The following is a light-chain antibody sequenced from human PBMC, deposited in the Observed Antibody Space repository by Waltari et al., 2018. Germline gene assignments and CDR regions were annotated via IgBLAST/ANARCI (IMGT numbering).Light chain of an antibody. CDR3: QQHNSHPWT. Sequence: DIQMTQSPSSLSDSVRDRVTITCRASQTISSYLAWYQQKPGKVPKLLIYAASSLESGVPSRFSGSGSGTEFTLTISSLQPEDFATYYCQQHNSHPWTFGQGTKVEIK. CDR1: QTISSY. CDR2: AAS. J-gene: IGKJ1*01. V-gene: IGKV1-17*03.